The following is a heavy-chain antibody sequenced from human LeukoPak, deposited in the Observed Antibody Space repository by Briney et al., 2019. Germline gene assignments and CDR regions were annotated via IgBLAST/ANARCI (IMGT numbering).Heavy chain of an antibody. D-gene: IGHD3-16*01. CDR3: AKDRPNYYETNGHYYRRDGDY. CDR1: GFTFSSYA. Sequence: GGSLRLSGAAAGFTFSSYAMSWVRQAPGKGLEWVSAISGSGGSTYYADSVKGRFTISRDNSKNILYLQMNSLRAEDTAIYYCAKDRPNYYETNGHYYRRDGDYWGQGTLVTVSS. J-gene: IGHJ4*02. V-gene: IGHV3-23*01. CDR2: ISGSGGST.